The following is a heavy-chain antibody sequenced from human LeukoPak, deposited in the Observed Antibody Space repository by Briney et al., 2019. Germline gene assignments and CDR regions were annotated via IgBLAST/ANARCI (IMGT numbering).Heavy chain of an antibody. CDR2: IYYSGST. CDR1: GGSISSSSYY. CDR3: AIYSGSPPPYYYYYGMDV. D-gene: IGHD1-26*01. Sequence: SETLSLTCTVSGGSISSSSYYWGWIRQPPGKGLEWIGSIYYSGSTYYNPSLKSRVTISVDTSKNQFSLKLSSVTAADTAVYYCAIYSGSPPPYYYYYGMDVWGQGTTVTVSS. V-gene: IGHV4-39*07. J-gene: IGHJ6*02.